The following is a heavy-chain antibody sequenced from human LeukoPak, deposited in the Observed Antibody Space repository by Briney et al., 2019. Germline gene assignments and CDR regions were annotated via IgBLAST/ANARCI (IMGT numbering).Heavy chain of an antibody. J-gene: IGHJ4*02. CDR2: ISYDGSNK. CDR1: GFTFSSYA. V-gene: IGHV3-30*04. Sequence: GGSLRLSCAASGFTFSSYAMHWVRQAPGKGLEWVAVISYDGSNKYYVDSVRGRFTISRDDSKNTLYLQMNSLRPEDTAVYYCAKDSGGGDCYFDYWGQGTLVTVSS. CDR3: AKDSGGGDCYFDY. D-gene: IGHD2-21*02.